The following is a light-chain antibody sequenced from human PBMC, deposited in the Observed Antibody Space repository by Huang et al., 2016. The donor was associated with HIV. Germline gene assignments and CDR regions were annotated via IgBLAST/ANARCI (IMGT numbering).Light chain of an antibody. Sequence: DIQMTQSPSTLSASVGDRVTITCRASQSISSWLDWDQQKPGKSPKVLISKAFSLESGVPSRVNGSGSGTEFTLTISSLQPDDFATYYCQQYNSYPFTFGPETKVDVK. V-gene: IGKV1-5*03. J-gene: IGKJ3*01. CDR2: KAF. CDR1: QSISSW. CDR3: QQYNSYPFT.